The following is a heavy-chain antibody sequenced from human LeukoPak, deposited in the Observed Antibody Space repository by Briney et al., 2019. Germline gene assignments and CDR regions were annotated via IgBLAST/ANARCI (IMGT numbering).Heavy chain of an antibody. V-gene: IGHV3-30*02. Sequence: PGGSLRLSCAASGFTFSSYGMHWVRQAPGKGLEWAAFIRYDGSNKYYADSVKGRFTISRDNSKNTLYLQMNSLRAEDTAVYYCAKGGSPGIAVAGSGFLGYWGQGTLVTVSS. CDR2: IRYDGSNK. J-gene: IGHJ4*02. D-gene: IGHD6-19*01. CDR3: AKGGSPGIAVAGSGFLGY. CDR1: GFTFSSYG.